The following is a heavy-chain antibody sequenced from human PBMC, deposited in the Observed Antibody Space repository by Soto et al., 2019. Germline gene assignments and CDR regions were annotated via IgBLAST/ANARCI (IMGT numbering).Heavy chain of an antibody. CDR3: ARVSDYYDSSGYYYFDY. J-gene: IGHJ4*02. D-gene: IGHD3-22*01. Sequence: SETLSLTCTVSGGTISSYYWSWIRQPPGKGLEWIGYIYYSGSTNYNPSLKSRVTISVDKSKNQFSLKLSSVTAADTAVYYCARVSDYYDSSGYYYFDYWGQGTLVTVSS. V-gene: IGHV4-59*01. CDR2: IYYSGST. CDR1: GGTISSYY.